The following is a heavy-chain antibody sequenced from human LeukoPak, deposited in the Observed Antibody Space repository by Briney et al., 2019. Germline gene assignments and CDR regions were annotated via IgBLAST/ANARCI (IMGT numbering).Heavy chain of an antibody. J-gene: IGHJ4*02. V-gene: IGHV3-7*01. CDR3: ARAGSSSWYYFDY. D-gene: IGHD6-13*01. Sequence: GGSLRLSCAASGFTFSSYWMSCVRQAPGKGLEWVANIKQDGSEKYYLDSVKGRFTISRDNAKNSLYLQMNSLRAEDTAVYYCARAGSSSWYYFDYWGQGTLVTVSS. CDR2: IKQDGSEK. CDR1: GFTFSSYW.